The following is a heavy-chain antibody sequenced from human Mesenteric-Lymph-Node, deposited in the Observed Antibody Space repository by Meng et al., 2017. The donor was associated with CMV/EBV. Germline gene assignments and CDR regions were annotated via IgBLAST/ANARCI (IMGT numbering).Heavy chain of an antibody. CDR2: ISSSGSTI. Sequence: GGSLRLSCAASGFTFSSYEMNWVRQAPGKGLEWVSYISSSGSTIYYADSVKGRFTISRDNAKNSLYLQMNSLRAEDTAVYYCARDLRITIFGVVINYYYYGMDVWGQGTTVTVSS. V-gene: IGHV3-48*03. J-gene: IGHJ6*02. CDR1: GFTFSSYE. D-gene: IGHD3-3*01. CDR3: ARDLRITIFGVVINYYYYGMDV.